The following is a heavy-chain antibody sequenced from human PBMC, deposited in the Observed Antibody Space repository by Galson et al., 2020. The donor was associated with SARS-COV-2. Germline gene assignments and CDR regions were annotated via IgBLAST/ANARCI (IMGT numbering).Heavy chain of an antibody. CDR1: GFTFGSYA. J-gene: IGHJ6*02. CDR3: TRGEEIVVYPFAMLWRMGGGFVCYEMDV. D-gene: IGHD2-21*01. V-gene: IGHV3-23*01. CDR2: ISGSGDNT. Sequence: TGGSLRLSCAASGFTFGSYAINWVRQAPGKGLEWVSKISGSGDNTYYADSVKGRFTIYRDNSKNTLYLQMNSLRAEDTAVYYCTRGEEIVVYPFAMLWRMGGGFVCYEMDVWGQGTTVIVSS.